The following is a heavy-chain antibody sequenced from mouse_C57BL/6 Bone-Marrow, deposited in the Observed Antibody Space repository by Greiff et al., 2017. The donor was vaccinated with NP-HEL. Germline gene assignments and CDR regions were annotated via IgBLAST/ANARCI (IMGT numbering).Heavy chain of an antibody. CDR2: IDPSDSYT. Sequence: VQLQQPGAELVMPGASVKLSCKASGYTFTSYWMHWVKQRPGQGLEWIGEIDPSDSYTNYNQKFTGKSTLTVDKSSSTAYMQLSSLTSEDSAVYYCARRPDYWGQGTTLTVSS. CDR3: ARRPDY. J-gene: IGHJ2*01. CDR1: GYTFTSYW. V-gene: IGHV1-69*01.